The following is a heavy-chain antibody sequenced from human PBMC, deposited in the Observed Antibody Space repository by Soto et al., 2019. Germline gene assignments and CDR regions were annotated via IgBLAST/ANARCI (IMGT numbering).Heavy chain of an antibody. Sequence: GGSLRLSCAASGFTFSSYAMSWVRQAPGKGLEWVSAISGSGGSTYYADSVKGRFTISRDNSKNTLYLQMNSLRAEDTAVYYFAKEALFGVAPARPVFEIRAKGTFDPVTP. D-gene: IGHD3-3*01. CDR1: GFTFSSYA. CDR2: ISGSGGST. V-gene: IGHV3-23*01. J-gene: IGHJ3*02. CDR3: AKEALFGVAPARPVFEI.